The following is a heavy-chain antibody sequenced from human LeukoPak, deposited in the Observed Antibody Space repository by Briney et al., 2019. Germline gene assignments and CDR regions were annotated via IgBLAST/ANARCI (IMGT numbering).Heavy chain of an antibody. J-gene: IGHJ4*02. CDR2: INDGGGST. CDR1: GFTFRSYA. CDR3: AKTYYYGSGSYDY. V-gene: IGHV3-23*01. D-gene: IGHD3-10*01. Sequence: GGSLRLSCAASGFTFRSYAMNWVRQAPGKGLNWVSTINDGGGSTYYADSVKGRFTISRDNSKNTLYLQMISLRAEDTAVYYCAKTYYYGSGSYDYWGQGTLVTVSS.